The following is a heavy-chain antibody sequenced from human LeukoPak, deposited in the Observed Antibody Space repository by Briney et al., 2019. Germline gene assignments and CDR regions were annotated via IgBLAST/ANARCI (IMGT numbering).Heavy chain of an antibody. D-gene: IGHD5-18*01. CDR3: ARIPSGDVDTAMVMYYHYGMDV. Sequence: SVKVSCKASGGTFSSHTISWVRQAPEQGLEWMGRIIPLFGIVNYAEKFQHRVTITADKSTSTAYMEVSSLRSEDTAVYYCARIPSGDVDTAMVMYYHYGMDVWGQGTTVTVSS. CDR1: GGTFSSHT. J-gene: IGHJ6*02. CDR2: IIPLFGIV. V-gene: IGHV1-69*02.